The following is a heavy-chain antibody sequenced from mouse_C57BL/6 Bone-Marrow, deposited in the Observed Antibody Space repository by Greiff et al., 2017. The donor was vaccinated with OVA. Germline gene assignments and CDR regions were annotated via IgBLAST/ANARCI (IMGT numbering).Heavy chain of an antibody. J-gene: IGHJ2*01. CDR2: ISSGGDYI. CDR1: GFTFSSYA. CDR3: TREGNWDVFDY. D-gene: IGHD4-1*01. Sequence: EVMLVESGEGLVKPGGSLKLSCAASGFTFSSYAVSWVRQTPEKRLEWVAYISSGGDYIYYADTVKGRFTISRDNARNTLYLQMSSLKSEDTAMYYCTREGNWDVFDYWGQGTTLTVSS. V-gene: IGHV5-9-1*02.